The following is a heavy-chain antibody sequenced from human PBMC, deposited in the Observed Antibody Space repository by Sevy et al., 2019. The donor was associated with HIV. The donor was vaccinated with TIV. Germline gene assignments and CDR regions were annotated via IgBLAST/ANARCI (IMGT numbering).Heavy chain of an antibody. J-gene: IGHJ4*02. D-gene: IGHD6-19*01. Sequence: GGSLRLSCAASGFTFSSYAMHWVRQAPGKGLEWVAVISYDGSNKYYADSVKGRFTISRDNSNNKLYLQMNSLRAEDTAVYYCARDRYSSGWYLDYWGQGTLVTVSS. CDR3: ARDRYSSGWYLDY. CDR2: ISYDGSNK. CDR1: GFTFSSYA. V-gene: IGHV3-30-3*01.